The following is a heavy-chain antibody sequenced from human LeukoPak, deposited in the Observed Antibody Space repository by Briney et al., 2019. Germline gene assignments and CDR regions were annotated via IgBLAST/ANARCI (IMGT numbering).Heavy chain of an antibody. Sequence: SETLSLTCTVSGYSISSGYYWGWIRQPPGKGLEWIGSIYHSGSTYYNPSLKSRVTISVDTSKNQFSLKLSSVTAADTAVYYCASRDNYCSGGSCYTQYYYYYGMDVWGQGTTVTVSS. J-gene: IGHJ6*02. CDR3: ASRDNYCSGGSCYTQYYYYYGMDV. V-gene: IGHV4-38-2*02. CDR2: IYHSGST. D-gene: IGHD2-15*01. CDR1: GYSISSGYY.